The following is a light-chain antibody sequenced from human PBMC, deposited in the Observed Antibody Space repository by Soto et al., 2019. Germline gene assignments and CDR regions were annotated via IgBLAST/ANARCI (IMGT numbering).Light chain of an antibody. Sequence: EIVLMQSPDTLSLSPGERVTLSCRASQSVSSSYLAWYQQKPGQAPRLLIYGASSRATGIPDRFSGSGSGTDFTLTISRLEPEDFAVYFCQRYGSSPVTFGQGTKVEIK. CDR2: GAS. V-gene: IGKV3-20*01. CDR3: QRYGSSPVT. J-gene: IGKJ1*01. CDR1: QSVSSSY.